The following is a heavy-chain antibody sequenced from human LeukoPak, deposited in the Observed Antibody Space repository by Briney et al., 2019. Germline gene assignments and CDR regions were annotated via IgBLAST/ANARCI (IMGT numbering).Heavy chain of an antibody. J-gene: IGHJ4*02. CDR3: AAGVGTTDFDY. CDR1: GFTFSKAW. Sequence: GGSLRLSCAASGFTFSKAWMSWVRQAPGKGLEWVGRLKSKTDGGTTDYAAPVKGRFTMSTEDSKNTLYLQMNTLKTEDTAVYFCAAGVGTTDFDYWGQGTPVTVSS. CDR2: LKSKTDGGTT. V-gene: IGHV3-15*01. D-gene: IGHD1-26*01.